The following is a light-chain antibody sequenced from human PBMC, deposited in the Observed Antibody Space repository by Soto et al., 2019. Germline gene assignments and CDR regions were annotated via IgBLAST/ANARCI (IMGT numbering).Light chain of an antibody. V-gene: IGKV1-9*01. Sequence: DIQLTQSPSFLSASVGDRVTITCRASQGISSDLAWYQQKPGKAPKLLIYAASTLQSGVPSRFSGSGSGTEFPLTISSLHPEDFATYYCPQLNSYLSFTFGPGTKVDIK. CDR1: QGISSD. CDR3: PQLNSYLSFT. CDR2: AAS. J-gene: IGKJ3*01.